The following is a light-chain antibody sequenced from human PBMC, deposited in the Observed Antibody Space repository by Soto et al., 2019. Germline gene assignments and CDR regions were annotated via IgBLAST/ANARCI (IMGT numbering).Light chain of an antibody. J-gene: IGKJ3*01. CDR2: GAS. Sequence: EIVLTQSPGTLSLSPGERATLSCRASQSVSSSYLAWYQQKPGQAPRLLIYGASSRATGIPDSFSGSGYGTDFTLTISRLEPEDFSVYYCQQYGSSPFTFGPGTKVDIK. CDR1: QSVSSSY. V-gene: IGKV3-20*01. CDR3: QQYGSSPFT.